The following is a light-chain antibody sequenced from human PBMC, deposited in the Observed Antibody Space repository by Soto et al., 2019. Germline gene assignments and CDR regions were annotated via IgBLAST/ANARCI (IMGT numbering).Light chain of an antibody. V-gene: IGLV2-8*01. CDR3: SSYAGSNNFDV. J-gene: IGLJ1*01. Sequence: QSALTQPPSASGSPGQSVTISCTGTSSDVGGYNYVSWYQQHPGKAPKLMIYEVSKRPSGVPDRFSGSKSGNTASLTVSGLQAEDEADYYCSSYAGSNNFDVFGTGTKFTVL. CDR1: SSDVGGYNY. CDR2: EVS.